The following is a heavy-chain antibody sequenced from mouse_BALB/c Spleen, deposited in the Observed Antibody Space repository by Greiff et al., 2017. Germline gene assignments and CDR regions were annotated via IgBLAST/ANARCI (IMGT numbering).Heavy chain of an antibody. CDR2: IWAGGST. CDR1: GFSLTSYG. Sequence: QVQLKESRPGLVAPSQSLSITCTVSGFSLTSYGVHWVRQPPGKGLEWLGVIWAGGSTNYNSALMSRLSISKDNSKSQVFLKMNSLQTDDTAMYYCAITTATAYWGQGTLVTVSA. J-gene: IGHJ3*01. V-gene: IGHV2-9*02. CDR3: AITTATAY. D-gene: IGHD1-2*01.